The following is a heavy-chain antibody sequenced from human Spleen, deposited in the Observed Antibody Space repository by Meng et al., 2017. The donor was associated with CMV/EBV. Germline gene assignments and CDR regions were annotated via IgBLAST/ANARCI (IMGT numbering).Heavy chain of an antibody. CDR3: ARRFLEWSFDY. J-gene: IGHJ4*02. CDR2: IIPILGTA. CDR1: GRTFNSYA. Sequence: ACQASGRTFNSYALSWVRQSPGEGLEWMGRIIPILGTANYAQNFQGRLTITTDESTSTVYMELSSLRSEDTAVYYCARRFLEWSFDYWGQGTLVTVSS. V-gene: IGHV1-69*05. D-gene: IGHD3-3*01.